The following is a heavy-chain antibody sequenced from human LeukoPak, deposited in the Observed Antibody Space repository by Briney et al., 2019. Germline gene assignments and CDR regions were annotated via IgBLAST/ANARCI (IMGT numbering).Heavy chain of an antibody. Sequence: SVKVPCKASGGTFSSYAISWVRQAPGQGLEWMGGIIPIFGTANYAQKFQGRVTITADKSTSTAYMELSSLRSEDTAVYYCARGDPGSGSYYFEQYYFDYWGQGTLVTVSS. CDR3: ARGDPGSGSYYFEQYYFDY. CDR2: IIPIFGTA. D-gene: IGHD3-10*01. CDR1: GGTFSSYA. J-gene: IGHJ4*02. V-gene: IGHV1-69*06.